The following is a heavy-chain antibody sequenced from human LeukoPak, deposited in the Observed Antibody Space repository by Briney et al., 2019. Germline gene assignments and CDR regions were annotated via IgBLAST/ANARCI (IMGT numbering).Heavy chain of an antibody. D-gene: IGHD3-3*01. CDR1: GYTFTSYG. CDR3: ARDRRGTIFGVVTERPYYYYYYYMDV. CDR2: IIPIFGTA. Sequence: SVKVSCKASGYTFTSYGISWVRQAPGQGLEWMGRIIPIFGTANYAQKFQGRVTITTDESTSTAYMELSSLRSEDTAVYYCARDRRGTIFGVVTERPYYYYYYYMDVWGKGTTVTVSS. V-gene: IGHV1-69*05. J-gene: IGHJ6*03.